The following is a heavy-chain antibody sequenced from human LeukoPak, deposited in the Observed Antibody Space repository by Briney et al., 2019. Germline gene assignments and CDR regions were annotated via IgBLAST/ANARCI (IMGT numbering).Heavy chain of an antibody. CDR2: INPSSGGT. J-gene: IGHJ4*02. V-gene: IGHV1-2*02. CDR3: ARGWGSSSWYRAGY. CDR1: GYTFTSYG. D-gene: IGHD6-13*01. Sequence: ASVKVSCKASGYTFTSYGISWVRQAPGPGLEWMGWINPSSGGTNYAQKFQGRVTMTRDTSISTAYMELSRLRSDDTAVYYCARGWGSSSWYRAGYWGQGTLVTVSS.